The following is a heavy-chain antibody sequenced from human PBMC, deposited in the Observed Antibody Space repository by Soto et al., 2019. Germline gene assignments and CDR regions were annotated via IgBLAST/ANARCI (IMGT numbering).Heavy chain of an antibody. D-gene: IGHD3-10*01. CDR1: GFTFNNYA. CDR3: AKGRGGSGSLTPRVDF. CDR2: ISGGGDTT. Sequence: EVQLLESGGGLVQPGGSLRLSCAASGFTFNNYAMTWVRQAPGKGLEWVLAISGGGDTTSYADSVKGRFTVSRDGSKNTLYLKMSSLRAEDTALYYCAKGRGGSGSLTPRVDFWGQGTLVTVSS. J-gene: IGHJ4*02. V-gene: IGHV3-23*01.